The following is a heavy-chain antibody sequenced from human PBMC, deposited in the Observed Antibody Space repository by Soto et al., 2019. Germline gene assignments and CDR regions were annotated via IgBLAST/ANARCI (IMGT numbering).Heavy chain of an antibody. J-gene: IGHJ2*01. V-gene: IGHV1-69*01. Sequence: QVQLVQSGAEVKKPGSSVKVSCKASGGTFSSYAISWVRQAPGQGLEWMGGILPIFGTANYAQKFEGRVTITVDESTSSAYMELSSLRSEDTAVYHCARGVVVPAATTGWYFDLWGRGTLVTVSS. CDR3: ARGVVVPAATTGWYFDL. CDR2: ILPIFGTA. CDR1: GGTFSSYA. D-gene: IGHD2-2*01.